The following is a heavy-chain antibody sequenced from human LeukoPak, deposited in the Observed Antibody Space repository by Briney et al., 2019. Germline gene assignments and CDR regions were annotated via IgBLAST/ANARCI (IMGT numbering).Heavy chain of an antibody. CDR3: ARMMVRGNYYFDY. D-gene: IGHD3-10*01. V-gene: IGHV1-69*13. CDR1: GGTFGSYA. J-gene: IGHJ4*02. CDR2: IIPIFGTA. Sequence: SVKVSCKASGGTFGSYAISWVRQAPGQGLEWMGGIIPIFGTANYAQKFQGRVTITADESTSTAYMELSSLRSEDTAVYYCARMMVRGNYYFDYWGQGTLVTVSS.